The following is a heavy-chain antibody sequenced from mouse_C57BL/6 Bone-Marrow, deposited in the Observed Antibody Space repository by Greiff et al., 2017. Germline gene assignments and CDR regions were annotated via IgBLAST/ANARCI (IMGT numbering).Heavy chain of an antibody. CDR1: GYTFTSYW. J-gene: IGHJ4*01. CDR2: IHPNSGST. D-gene: IGHD2-2*01. CDR3: AREGGVTTHYYAMDY. Sequence: QVQLQQPGAELVKPGASVKLSCKASGYTFTSYWMHWVKQRPGQGLEWIGMIHPNSGSTNYNEKFKSKATLTVDKSSSTAYMQRSSLTAEDSAVYYCAREGGVTTHYYAMDYWGQGTSVTVSS. V-gene: IGHV1-64*01.